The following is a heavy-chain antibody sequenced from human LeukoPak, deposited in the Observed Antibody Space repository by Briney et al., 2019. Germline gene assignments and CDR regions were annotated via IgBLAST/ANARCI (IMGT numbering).Heavy chain of an antibody. CDR3: ARDENGSGSSDAFDI. D-gene: IGHD3-10*01. CDR2: ISAYNGNT. V-gene: IGHV1-18*01. J-gene: IGHJ3*02. CDR1: GYTFTSYG. Sequence: ASVTVSCKASGYTFTSYGISWVRQAPGQGLEWMGWISAYNGNTNYAQELQGRVTMTTDTSTSTAYMELRSLRSDDTAVYYCARDENGSGSSDAFDIWGQGTMVTVSS.